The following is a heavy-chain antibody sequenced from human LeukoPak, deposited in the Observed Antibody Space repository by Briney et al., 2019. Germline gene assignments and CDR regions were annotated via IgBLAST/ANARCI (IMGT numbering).Heavy chain of an antibody. D-gene: IGHD6-6*01. Sequence: PGGSLRLSCAASGFTFSDYYMSWIRQAPGKGLEWVSYISSSGSTIYYADSVKGRFTISRDNAKNSLYLQMNSLRAEDTAVYYCARFTRTEYSSSPFDYWAREPWSPSPQ. J-gene: IGHJ4*02. CDR2: ISSSGSTI. V-gene: IGHV3-11*01. CDR3: ARFTRTEYSSSPFDY. CDR1: GFTFSDYY.